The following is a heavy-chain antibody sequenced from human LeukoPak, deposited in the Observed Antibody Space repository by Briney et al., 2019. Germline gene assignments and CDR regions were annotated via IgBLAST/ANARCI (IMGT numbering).Heavy chain of an antibody. CDR3: ARGPATTVTPADAFDI. D-gene: IGHD4-17*01. V-gene: IGHV4-38-2*02. CDR2: IHHSGST. Sequence: PSETLSLTCTVSGYFISSGYYWGWIRQPPGKGLQWIGSIHHSGSTYYNPSLKSRVTISVDTSKNQFSLKLSSVAAADTAVYYCARGPATTVTPADAFDIWGQGTMVTVSS. J-gene: IGHJ3*02. CDR1: GYFISSGYY.